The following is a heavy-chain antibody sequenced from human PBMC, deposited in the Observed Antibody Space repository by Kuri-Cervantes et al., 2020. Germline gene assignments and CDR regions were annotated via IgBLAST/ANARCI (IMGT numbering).Heavy chain of an antibody. J-gene: IGHJ6*03. CDR2: INAGNGNT. CDR3: ARAPISSWYGHGHYYYMDV. V-gene: IGHV1-3*01. CDR1: GYTFTGYA. D-gene: IGHD6-13*01. Sequence: ASVKVSCKASGYTFTGYAMHWVRQAPGQRLEWMGWINAGNGNTKYSQKFQGRVTITRDTSASTAYMELSSLRSEDTAVYYCARAPISSWYGHGHYYYMDVWGKGTTVTVSS.